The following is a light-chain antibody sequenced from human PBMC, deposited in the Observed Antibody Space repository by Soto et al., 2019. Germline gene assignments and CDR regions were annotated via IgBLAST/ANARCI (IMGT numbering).Light chain of an antibody. CDR2: GNN. V-gene: IGLV1-40*01. CDR1: SSNIGAGYD. Sequence: QAVVTQPPSVSGAPGQRVTISCTGSSSNIGAGYDVHWYQQLPGTAPKLLIYGNNNRPSGVPDRFSGSKSGTSASLAITGPQAEDEADYCCQSYDNSLSAWVFGGGTQLTVL. J-gene: IGLJ3*02. CDR3: QSYDNSLSAWV.